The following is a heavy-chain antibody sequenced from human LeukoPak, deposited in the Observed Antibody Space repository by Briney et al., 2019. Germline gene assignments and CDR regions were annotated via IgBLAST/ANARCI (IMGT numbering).Heavy chain of an antibody. CDR3: AREGLMHYGDYPDH. D-gene: IGHD4-17*01. CDR2: IYYSGST. Sequence: SQTLSLTCTVSGGSITSGGYYWGWIRQPPGKGLEWIGSIYYSGSTYYNPSLKSRVTISVDTSKNQFSLKLSSVTAADTAVYYCAREGLMHYGDYPDHWGQGTLVTVSS. CDR1: GGSITSGGYY. V-gene: IGHV4-39*02. J-gene: IGHJ4*02.